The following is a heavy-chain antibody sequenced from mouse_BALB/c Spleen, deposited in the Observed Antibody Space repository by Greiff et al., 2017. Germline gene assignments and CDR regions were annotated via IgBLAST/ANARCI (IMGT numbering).Heavy chain of an antibody. CDR3: TRGGYGNYERVFDY. J-gene: IGHJ2*01. D-gene: IGHD2-10*02. V-gene: IGHV1-5*01. CDR2: IYPGNSDT. CDR1: GFNIKDYY. Sequence: EVQLQQSGAELVRPGALVKLSCKASGFNIKDYYMHWVKQRPGQGLEWIGAIYPGNSDTSYNQKFKGKAKLTAVTSTSTAYMELSSLTNEDSAVYYCTRGGYGNYERVFDYWGQGTTLTVSS.